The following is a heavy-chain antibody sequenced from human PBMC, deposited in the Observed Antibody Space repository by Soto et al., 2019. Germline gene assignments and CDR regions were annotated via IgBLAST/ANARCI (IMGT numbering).Heavy chain of an antibody. J-gene: IGHJ3*02. CDR2: IIPILGIA. CDR1: GGTFSSYT. D-gene: IGHD5-12*01. CDR3: ARPSGYDDDAFDI. Sequence: ASVKVSCKAAGGTFSSYTISWVRQAPGQGLEWMGRIIPILGIANYAQKFQGRVTITADKSTSTAYMELSSLRSEDTAVYYCARPSGYDDDAFDIWGQGTMVTVSS. V-gene: IGHV1-69*02.